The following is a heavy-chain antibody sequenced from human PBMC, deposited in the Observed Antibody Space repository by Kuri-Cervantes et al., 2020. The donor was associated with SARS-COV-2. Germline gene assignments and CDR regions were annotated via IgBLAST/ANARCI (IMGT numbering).Heavy chain of an antibody. V-gene: IGHV3-30*18. J-gene: IGHJ4*02. D-gene: IGHD7-27*01. Sequence: GGSLRLSCAASGFTFSNYDIHWVRQAPGKGLEWVAVISYDGSNKYYADSVKGRFTISRDNSKNTLYLQMNSLRAEDTSVYHCAKDSRNWGVLDYWGQGTLVTVSS. CDR1: GFTFSNYD. CDR3: AKDSRNWGVLDY. CDR2: ISYDGSNK.